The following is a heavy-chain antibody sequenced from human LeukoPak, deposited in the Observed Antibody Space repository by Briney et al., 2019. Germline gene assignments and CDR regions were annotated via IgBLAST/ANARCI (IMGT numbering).Heavy chain of an antibody. Sequence: GESLKISCKGSGYSFTSYWIGWVRQMPGKGLEWMGIIYPGDSDTRYGPSFQGQVTVSADKSISTAYLQWSSLKASDTAMYSCARVNGWYYFGYWGQGTLVTVSS. CDR2: IYPGDSDT. J-gene: IGHJ4*02. D-gene: IGHD6-19*01. CDR3: ARVNGWYYFGY. V-gene: IGHV5-51*01. CDR1: GYSFTSYW.